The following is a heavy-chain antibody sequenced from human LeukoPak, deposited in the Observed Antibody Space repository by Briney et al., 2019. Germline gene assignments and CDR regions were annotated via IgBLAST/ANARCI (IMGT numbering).Heavy chain of an antibody. J-gene: IGHJ4*02. CDR3: ARGGSKVTTDFANY. V-gene: IGHV5-10-1*01. CDR1: GYSFTNYW. Sequence: GESLNIPCNGSGYSFTNYWISWVRHMPAKGLEWMGRIDPSDSYTKYSPSFESHVTISVDKSISTAFLQWNSLKASDSAMYYCARGGSKVTTDFANYWGQGTQVAVSS. CDR2: IDPSDSYT. D-gene: IGHD4-17*01.